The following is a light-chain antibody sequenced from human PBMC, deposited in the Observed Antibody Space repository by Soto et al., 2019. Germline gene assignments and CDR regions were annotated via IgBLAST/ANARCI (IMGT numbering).Light chain of an antibody. V-gene: IGKV3-11*01. Sequence: EIVLTQSPATLSLSPGERATLSCRASQSVSTFLVWYQQKPGQAPRLLIYDASNRATGIPARFSGRGSGTDFTLTIRRLEPEDFAGYYCQEGSNWPPLFTFGPGTKVDIK. CDR3: QEGSNWPPLFT. CDR2: DAS. CDR1: QSVSTF. J-gene: IGKJ3*01.